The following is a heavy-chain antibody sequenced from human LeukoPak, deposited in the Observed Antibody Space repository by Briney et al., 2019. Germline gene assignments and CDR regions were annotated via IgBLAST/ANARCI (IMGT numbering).Heavy chain of an antibody. D-gene: IGHD6-19*01. CDR2: IYYSGST. V-gene: IGHV4-59*08. CDR1: GGSISSYY. J-gene: IGHJ4*02. Sequence: SETLSLTCTVSGGSISSYYWSWIRQPPGKGLEWIGYIYYSGSTNYNPSLKSRVTISVDTSKNHFSLKLSSVTAADTAVYYCAGNSGWYGNFDYWGQGTLVTVSS. CDR3: AGNSGWYGNFDY.